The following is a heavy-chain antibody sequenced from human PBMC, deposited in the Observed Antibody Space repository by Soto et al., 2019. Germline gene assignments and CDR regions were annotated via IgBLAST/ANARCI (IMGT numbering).Heavy chain of an antibody. CDR1: GFTFNTFA. D-gene: IGHD2-15*01. Sequence: EVLLLESGGGLVQPGGSLRLSCAASGFTFNTFAMTWVRQAPGKGLVWVSALSGSGSLSYYADSVKGRFTISRDNSKNTMYLQMNNLRVDETAVYFCARDRGGALDSWGQGTLVTVSS. V-gene: IGHV3-23*01. CDR2: LSGSGSLS. CDR3: ARDRGGALDS. J-gene: IGHJ4*02.